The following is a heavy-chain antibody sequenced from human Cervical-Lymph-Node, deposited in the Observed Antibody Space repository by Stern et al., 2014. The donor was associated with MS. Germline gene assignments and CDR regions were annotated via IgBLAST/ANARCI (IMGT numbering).Heavy chain of an antibody. J-gene: IGHJ4*02. D-gene: IGHD3-22*01. CDR2: IDPSDPYT. CDR3: ARLSPPTYDSSGPPSQYYFDY. V-gene: IGHV5-10-1*03. CDR1: GYSFTSYW. Sequence: EVQLVESGAEVKKPGESLRISCKGSGYSFTSYWISWVRQMPGKGLEWMGGIDPSDPYTNYSPAFQDHVTISADKSISTAYLQWSSLKASDTAMYYCARLSPPTYDSSGPPSQYYFDYWGQGTLVTVSS.